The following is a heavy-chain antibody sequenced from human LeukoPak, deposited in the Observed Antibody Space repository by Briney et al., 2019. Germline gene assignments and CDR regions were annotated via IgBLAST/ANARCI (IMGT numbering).Heavy chain of an antibody. V-gene: IGHV3-23*01. CDR2: ISGSGGST. Sequence: GGFLRPSCAASGFTFSSYAMSWVRQAPGKGLEWVSAISGSGGSTYYADSVKGRFTISRDNSKNTLYLQMNSLRAEDTAVYYCAKVDILTYYYPTGYWGQGTLVTVSS. D-gene: IGHD3-22*01. J-gene: IGHJ4*02. CDR1: GFTFSSYA. CDR3: AKVDILTYYYPTGY.